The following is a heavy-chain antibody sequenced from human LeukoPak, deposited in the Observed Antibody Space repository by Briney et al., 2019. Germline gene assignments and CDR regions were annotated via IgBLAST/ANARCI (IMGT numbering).Heavy chain of an antibody. D-gene: IGHD3-9*01. J-gene: IGHJ4*02. CDR2: ISYDGSNK. CDR1: GFTFSSYG. V-gene: IGHV3-30*18. Sequence: PGGSLRLSCAASGFTFSSYGMHGVRQAPGKGLEGVAVISYDGSNKYYADSVKGRFTISRDNSKNTLYLQMNSLRAEDTAVYYCAKEGGYYDILSNPYYFDYWGQGTLVTVSS. CDR3: AKEGGYYDILSNPYYFDY.